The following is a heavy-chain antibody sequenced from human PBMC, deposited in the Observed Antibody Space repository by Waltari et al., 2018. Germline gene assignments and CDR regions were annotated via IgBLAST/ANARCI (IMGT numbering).Heavy chain of an antibody. Sequence: QVQLQESGPGLVKPSETLSLTCTVSGGSISSYYWSWIRQPPGKGLEWIGYIYYSGNTKYNPSLRSRVRISVDTSRNQFSLRLSSVTAADTAVYYCARAPGGKVPRGWLDPWGQGTLVTVSS. J-gene: IGHJ5*02. CDR1: GGSISSYY. CDR2: IYYSGNT. V-gene: IGHV4-59*01. CDR3: ARAPGGKVPRGWLDP. D-gene: IGHD3-16*01.